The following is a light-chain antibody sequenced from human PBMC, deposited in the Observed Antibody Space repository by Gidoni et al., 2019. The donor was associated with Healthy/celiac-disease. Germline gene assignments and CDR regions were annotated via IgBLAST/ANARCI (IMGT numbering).Light chain of an antibody. CDR2: RNN. CDR1: SSNIGSKY. V-gene: IGLV1-47*01. J-gene: IGLJ2*01. Sequence: QSVLTQPPSASGTPGQRVTISCSGSSSNIGSKYVYWYQQLPGTAPQLLIYRNNQRPSEVPDRFAGSKSGPSASLAISGLRSEDEADYYCAAWDDSLSGVVFGGGTKLTVL. CDR3: AAWDDSLSGVV.